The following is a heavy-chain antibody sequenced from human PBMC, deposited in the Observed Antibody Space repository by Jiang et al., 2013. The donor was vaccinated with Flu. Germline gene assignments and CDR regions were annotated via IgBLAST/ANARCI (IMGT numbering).Heavy chain of an antibody. CDR1: GYTFDDYW. D-gene: IGHD1-1*01. CDR2: LYIGFSEV. Sequence: GAEVKKPGESLKISCKASGYTFDDYWIGWVRQMPGKGLEWMGALYIGFSEVKYSPSFKGQVTFSADRSTNTAYLQWNSLKASGSATYYCARQLQQILFDSWGQGTLVTVSS. J-gene: IGHJ4*02. V-gene: IGHV5-51*01. CDR3: ARQLQQILFDS.